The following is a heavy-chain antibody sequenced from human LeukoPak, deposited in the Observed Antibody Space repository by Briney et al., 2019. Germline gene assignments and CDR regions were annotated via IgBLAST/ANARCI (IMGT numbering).Heavy chain of an antibody. CDR2: VSSSGSTI. CDR1: GCTFSDYY. Sequence: GGSLRLSCAASGCTFSDYYMCWIRQAPGKGLEWVSYVSSSGSTIYYADSVKGRFTISRDNAKNSLYLQMNSLRAEDTAVYYCASGGIVVVPAAMPNWFDPWGQGTLVTVSS. J-gene: IGHJ5*02. CDR3: ASGGIVVVPAAMPNWFDP. V-gene: IGHV3-11*04. D-gene: IGHD2-2*01.